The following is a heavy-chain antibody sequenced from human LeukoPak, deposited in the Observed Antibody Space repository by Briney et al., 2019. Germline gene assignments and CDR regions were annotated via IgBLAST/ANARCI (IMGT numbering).Heavy chain of an antibody. CDR2: ISYDGSNK. Sequence: GGSLRLSCAASGFTFSSYAMHWVRQAPGKGLEWVAVISYDGSNKYYADSVKGRFTISRDNSKNTLYLQMNSLRAEDTAVYYCAVAANLLEEYFDYWGQGTLVTVSS. J-gene: IGHJ4*02. V-gene: IGHV3-30-3*01. CDR1: GFTFSSYA. D-gene: IGHD2-15*01. CDR3: AVAANLLEEYFDY.